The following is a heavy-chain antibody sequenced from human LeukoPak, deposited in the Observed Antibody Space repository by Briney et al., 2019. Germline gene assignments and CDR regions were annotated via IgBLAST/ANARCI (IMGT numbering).Heavy chain of an antibody. CDR2: ISYSGSS. CDR3: AKSANGYSSS. V-gene: IGHV4-59*08. Sequence: SETLSLTCTVSRGSISSHYWSWIRQPPGKGLEWIGYISYSGSSNYSPSLKSRVTMSVDTSKNQFSLRLSSVTAADTAVYYCAKSANGYSSSWGQGTLVTVSS. J-gene: IGHJ5*02. D-gene: IGHD5-18*01. CDR1: RGSISSHY.